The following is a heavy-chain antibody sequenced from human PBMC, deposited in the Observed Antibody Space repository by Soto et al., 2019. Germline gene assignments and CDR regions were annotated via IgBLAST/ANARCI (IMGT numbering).Heavy chain of an antibody. V-gene: IGHV3-33*01. CDR1: GFPFSNYG. CDR2: IWHDGNNK. CDR3: ASDLVGASDSYGLDV. Sequence: LIRSCAASGFPFSNYGMHLVRQAPGKGLEWVAIIWHDGNNKYYADSVRGRFIIARDNSKNRLYLQMNSLRAEDTAVYYCASDLVGASDSYGLDVWGQGTPVTVSS. D-gene: IGHD1-26*01. J-gene: IGHJ6*02.